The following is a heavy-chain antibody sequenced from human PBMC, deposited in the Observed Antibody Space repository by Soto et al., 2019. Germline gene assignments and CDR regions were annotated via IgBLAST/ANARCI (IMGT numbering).Heavy chain of an antibody. J-gene: IGHJ4*02. CDR3: AKARSYVWGSYRYPPAPFFIDY. CDR2: ISGSGGST. D-gene: IGHD3-16*02. Sequence: PGGSLRLSCAASGFTFSSYAMSWVRQAPGKGLEWVSAISGSGGSTYYADSVKGRFTISRDNSKNTPYLQMNSLRAEDTAVYYCAKARSYVWGSYRYPPAPFFIDYWGQGTLVTVSS. V-gene: IGHV3-23*01. CDR1: GFTFSSYA.